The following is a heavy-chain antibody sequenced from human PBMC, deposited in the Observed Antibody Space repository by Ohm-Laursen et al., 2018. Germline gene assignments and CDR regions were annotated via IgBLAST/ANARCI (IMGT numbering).Heavy chain of an antibody. CDR3: AKRGSQWLETEGSNPRPYYFDY. CDR1: GFTFSTSI. CDR2: ISGSGGST. V-gene: IGHV3-23*01. J-gene: IGHJ4*02. D-gene: IGHD6-19*01. Sequence: GSLRLSCAASGFTFSTSIMHWVRQAPGKGLEWVSAISGSGGSTYYADSVKGRFTISRDNSKNTLYLQMNSLRAEDTAVYYCAKRGSQWLETEGSNPRPYYFDYWGQGTLVTVSS.